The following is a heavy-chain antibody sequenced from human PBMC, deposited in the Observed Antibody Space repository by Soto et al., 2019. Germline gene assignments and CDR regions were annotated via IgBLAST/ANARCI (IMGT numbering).Heavy chain of an antibody. J-gene: IGHJ6*02. CDR3: SNFLFSGARQGVFFYCIVV. Sequence: GGSLRLSCAASGGTCSSYDMHWGRQAKGKGRERVSAISGSGGSTSYEDSVKGRFTISRDNSKNTLYLHMNSLRAEDSAVYSCSNFLFSGARQGVFFYCIVVWVLGTSFTFSS. CDR2: ISGSGGST. CDR1: GGTCSSYD. V-gene: IGHV3-23*01. D-gene: IGHD1-26*01.